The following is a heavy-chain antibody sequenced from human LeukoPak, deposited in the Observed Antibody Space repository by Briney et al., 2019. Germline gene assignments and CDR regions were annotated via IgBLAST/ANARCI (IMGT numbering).Heavy chain of an antibody. CDR3: ARGYSSSWNNFDY. J-gene: IGHJ4*02. V-gene: IGHV4-59*01. Sequence: KPSETLSLTCTVSGGSISNYWWSWIRQPPGKGLEWIGYVFDSGGTNYNPSLKSRVTISVDTSKKQFSLKLSSVTAADTAVYYCARGYSSSWNNFDYWGQGTLVTVSS. CDR1: GGSISNYW. D-gene: IGHD6-13*01. CDR2: VFDSGGT.